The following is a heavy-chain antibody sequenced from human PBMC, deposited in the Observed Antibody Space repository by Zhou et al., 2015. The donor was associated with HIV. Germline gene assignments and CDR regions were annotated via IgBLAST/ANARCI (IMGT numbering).Heavy chain of an antibody. V-gene: IGHV1-69*12. D-gene: IGHD5-18*01. CDR1: GGTFSSYA. CDR2: IIPIFGTA. CDR3: ARGNRGYSYGFLDYFDY. Sequence: QVQLVQSGAEVKKPGSSVKVSCKASGGTFSSYAISWVRQAPGQGLEWMGGIIPIFGTANYAQKFQGRVTITADESTSTAYMELSSLRSEDTAVYYCARGNRGYSYGFLDYFDYWGQGTLVTVSS. J-gene: IGHJ4*02.